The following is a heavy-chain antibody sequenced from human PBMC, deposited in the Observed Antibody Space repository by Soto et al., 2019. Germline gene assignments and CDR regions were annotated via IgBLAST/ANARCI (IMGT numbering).Heavy chain of an antibody. Sequence: GESLRISCQSSGYSFTSYWIDWVRQMPGKGLEWMGTIYPGDSDTRYSPSFQGQVTMSADKSNSTAYWQGRSLTASDSAFYDCSWQVHREVMD. V-gene: IGHV5-51*01. D-gene: IGHD1-26*01. CDR1: GYSFTSYW. CDR3: SWQVHREVMD. J-gene: IGHJ6*01. CDR2: IYPGDSDT.